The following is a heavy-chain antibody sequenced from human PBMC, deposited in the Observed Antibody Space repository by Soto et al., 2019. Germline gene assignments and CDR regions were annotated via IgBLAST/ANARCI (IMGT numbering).Heavy chain of an antibody. CDR3: ARHVAVPRTRGFDY. J-gene: IGHJ4*02. V-gene: IGHV4-4*02. D-gene: IGHD2-21*01. CDR1: GGSISDNW. CDR2: IYHSGTT. Sequence: QVQLQESGPGLVKPSGTLFLTCAVSGGSISDNWWSWVRQPPGQGLEWIGEIYHSGTTYYTPSLRSRVVILVDKSASQISLTLSSVTAADTAVYYCARHVAVPRTRGFDYWGPGTLVAVSS.